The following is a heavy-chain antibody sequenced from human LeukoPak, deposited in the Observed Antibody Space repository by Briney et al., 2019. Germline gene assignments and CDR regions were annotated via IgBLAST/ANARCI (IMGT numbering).Heavy chain of an antibody. CDR2: ISGSGVST. V-gene: IGHV3-23*01. CDR1: GFTFSSYG. J-gene: IGHJ6*03. CDR3: AKGSKEVLFTRDHCMDV. D-gene: IGHD3-3*01. Sequence: GGSLRLSCAGSGFTFSSYGMSWVRQTPGKGLEWVSAISGSGVSTYYADSVKGRFTISRDNSKNTLYLQMNSLRAEDTAVYYCAKGSKEVLFTRDHCMDVWGKGTTVTISS.